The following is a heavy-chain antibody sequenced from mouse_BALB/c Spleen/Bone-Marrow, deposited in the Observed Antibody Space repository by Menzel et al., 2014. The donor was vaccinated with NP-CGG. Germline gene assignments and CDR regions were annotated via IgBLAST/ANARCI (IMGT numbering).Heavy chain of an antibody. D-gene: IGHD2-4*01. V-gene: IGHV5-9-2*01. J-gene: IGHJ3*01. CDR2: ISGDGCYT. Sequence: DVKLVESGGGLVKSGGSLKLSCAASGFSFSNYGMSWVRQTPEKRLEWVATISGDGCYTFYSDSVKGRFTISRDNAKNNLYLQPSSLRSEDTALYYCARHAYYDQTEVSFVYWGQGTLVTVSA. CDR3: ARHAYYDQTEVSFVY. CDR1: GFSFSNYG.